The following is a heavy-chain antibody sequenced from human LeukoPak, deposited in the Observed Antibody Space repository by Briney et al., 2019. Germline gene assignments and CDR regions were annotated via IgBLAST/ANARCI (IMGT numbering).Heavy chain of an antibody. D-gene: IGHD6-19*01. CDR3: AKDRLDAIDY. V-gene: IGHV3-30*02. Sequence: DSVRGRFTISRDNSKNTLYLQMNSLRAEDTAVYYCAKDRLDAIDYWGQGTLVTVSP. J-gene: IGHJ4*02.